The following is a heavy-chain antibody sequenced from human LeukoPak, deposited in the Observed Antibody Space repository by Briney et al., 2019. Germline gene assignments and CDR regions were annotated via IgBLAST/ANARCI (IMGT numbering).Heavy chain of an antibody. J-gene: IGHJ4*02. CDR1: GYTFTGYY. Sequence: ASVNVSCKASGYTFTGYYMHWVRQAPGQGLEWMGWINPNSGGTNYAQKFQGRVTMTRDTSISTAYMQLSRLRSDDMAVYYCARARAHVRRRWYVEFGYWGQGTLVTVSS. CDR3: ARARAHVRRRWYVEFGY. CDR2: INPNSGGT. D-gene: IGHD6-13*01. V-gene: IGHV1-2*02.